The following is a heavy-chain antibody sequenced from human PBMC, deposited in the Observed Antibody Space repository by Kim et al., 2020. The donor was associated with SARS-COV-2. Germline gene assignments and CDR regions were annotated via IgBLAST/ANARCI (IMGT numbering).Heavy chain of an antibody. J-gene: IGHJ4*02. D-gene: IGHD3-22*01. CDR1: GGSISSGGYY. CDR2: IYYSGST. CDR3: ARGQGLITMIVVVVGAFDY. V-gene: IGHV4-31*03. Sequence: SETLSLTCTVSGGSISSGGYYSSWIRQHPGKGLEWIGYIYYSGSTYYTPSLKSRVTISVDTSKNQFSLKLSSVTAADTAVYYCARGQGLITMIVVVVGAFDYWGQGTLVTVSS.